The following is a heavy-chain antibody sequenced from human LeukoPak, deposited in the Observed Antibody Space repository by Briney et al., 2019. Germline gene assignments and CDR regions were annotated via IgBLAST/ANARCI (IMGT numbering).Heavy chain of an antibody. V-gene: IGHV3-74*01. CDR2: INPDGRST. CDR1: GFMFSSYL. Sequence: PGGSLRLSCAASGFMFSSYLMHWVRQAPGEGLVWVSRINPDGRSTSHADSVKGRFTMSRDNARDTLYLQMNSLRAEDTAVYYCARGPLSGGAIQFDSWGQGTLVTVSS. J-gene: IGHJ4*02. D-gene: IGHD2-21*01. CDR3: ARGPLSGGAIQFDS.